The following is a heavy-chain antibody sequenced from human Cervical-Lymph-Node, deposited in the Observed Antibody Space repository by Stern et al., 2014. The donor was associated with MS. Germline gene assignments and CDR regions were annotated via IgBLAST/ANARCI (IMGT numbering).Heavy chain of an antibody. V-gene: IGHV1-69*01. CDR2: TIPIFGTA. D-gene: IGHD3-10*01. J-gene: IGHJ4*02. Sequence: VQLVESGAEVKKPGSSVKVSCQASGGSFINNVISWVRQAPGQGLEWMGGTIPIFGTALYAQTFRGRVPITADESTRTAYMELSSLRSDDTAVYFCARAASTTSSYNFWGPGTLVTVSS. CDR1: GGSFINNV. CDR3: ARAASTTSSYNF.